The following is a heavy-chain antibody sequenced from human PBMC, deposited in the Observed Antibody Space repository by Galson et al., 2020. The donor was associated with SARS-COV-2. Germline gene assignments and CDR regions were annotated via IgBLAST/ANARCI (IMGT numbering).Heavy chain of an antibody. CDR2: IYPDDSDT. D-gene: IGHD5-12*01. CDR1: TNYW. Sequence: TNYWIGWVRQMPGKGLEWMGIIYPDDSDTRYSPSFQGQVTISADNSISTAYLQWSSLKASDTAMYYCARRFHRDGYNYEIDYWGQGTLVTVSS. CDR3: ARRFHRDGYNYEIDY. V-gene: IGHV5-51*01. J-gene: IGHJ4*02.